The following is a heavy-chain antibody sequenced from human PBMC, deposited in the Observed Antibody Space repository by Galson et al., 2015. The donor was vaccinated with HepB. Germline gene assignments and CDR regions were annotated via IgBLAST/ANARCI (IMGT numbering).Heavy chain of an antibody. CDR3: ARGELERRPFDY. CDR2: IIPIFGTA. Sequence: SVKVSCKASGGTFSSYAISWVRQAPGQGLEWMGGIIPIFGTANYAQKFQGRVTITADESTSTAYMELSSLRSEDTAVYYCARGELERRPFDYWGQGTLVTVSS. V-gene: IGHV1-69*13. CDR1: GGTFSSYA. J-gene: IGHJ4*02. D-gene: IGHD1-1*01.